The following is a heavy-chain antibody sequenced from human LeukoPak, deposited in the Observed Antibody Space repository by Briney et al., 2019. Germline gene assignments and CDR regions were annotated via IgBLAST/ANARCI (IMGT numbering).Heavy chain of an antibody. D-gene: IGHD6-13*01. J-gene: IGHJ4*02. V-gene: IGHV4-39*01. CDR3: AFTSSWRHFYDY. Sequence: PSETLSLTCTVSGGSISSSSYYWGWIRQPPGKGLEWIGSIYYSGSTYYNPSLKSRVTISVDTSKNQFSLKLSSVTAADTAVYYCAFTSSWRHFYDYRGQGTLVTVSS. CDR1: GGSISSSSYY. CDR2: IYYSGST.